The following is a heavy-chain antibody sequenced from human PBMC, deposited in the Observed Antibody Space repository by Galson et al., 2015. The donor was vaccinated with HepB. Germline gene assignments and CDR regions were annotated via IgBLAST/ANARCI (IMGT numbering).Heavy chain of an antibody. CDR3: ARDRVADYYSYGMDV. CDR1: GFTFSTYS. Sequence: SLRLSCAASGFTFSTYSMNWVRQAPGKGLEWVSYMSSSSSTIYYADSVKGRFTISRDNAKNSLHLQMNSLRDEDTTVYYCARDRVADYYSYGMDVWGQGTTVIVSS. V-gene: IGHV3-48*02. J-gene: IGHJ6*02. CDR2: MSSSSSTI. D-gene: IGHD2-15*01.